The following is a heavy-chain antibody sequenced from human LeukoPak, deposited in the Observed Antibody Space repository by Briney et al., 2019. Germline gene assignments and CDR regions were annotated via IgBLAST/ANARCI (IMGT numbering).Heavy chain of an antibody. CDR3: AELGITMIGGV. Sequence: PGGSLRLSCAASGFTFDDYGMNWVRQAPGKGLEWVSGVNWNGGSTGYADSVKGRFTMSRDNAKNSLYLQMNSLRAEDTAVYYCAELGITMIGGVWGKGTTVSIPS. V-gene: IGHV3-20*04. CDR1: GFTFDDYG. D-gene: IGHD3-10*02. CDR2: VNWNGGST. J-gene: IGHJ6*04.